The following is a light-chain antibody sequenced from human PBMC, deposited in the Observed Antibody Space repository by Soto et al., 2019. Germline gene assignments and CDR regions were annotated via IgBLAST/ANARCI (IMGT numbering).Light chain of an antibody. CDR1: QSIRSY. J-gene: IGKJ4*01. Sequence: DIQMTQSPSSLSASVGDRVTITCRASQSIRSYLNWYQQKPGKAPKLLIYAASSLESGVTSRFSGSGSGTELTLTIRSLQPEDFATYYCQQSNTAPLTFGGGTKVKFK. V-gene: IGKV1-39*01. CDR3: QQSNTAPLT. CDR2: AAS.